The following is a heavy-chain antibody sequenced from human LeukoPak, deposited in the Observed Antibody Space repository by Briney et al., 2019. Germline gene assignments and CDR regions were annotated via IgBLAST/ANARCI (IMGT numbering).Heavy chain of an antibody. CDR2: ISYDGSNK. J-gene: IGHJ3*01. CDR3: ARMYYDFWSVQEGAFDF. V-gene: IGHV3-30*04. D-gene: IGHD3-3*01. CDR1: GFIFSSYA. Sequence: GGSLRLSCAASGFIFSSYAMHWVRQAPGKGLEWVAVISYDGSNKYYADSVKGRFTISRDNSKNTLYLQMNSLRSDDTAVYYCARMYYDFWSVQEGAFDFWGQGTMVTVSS.